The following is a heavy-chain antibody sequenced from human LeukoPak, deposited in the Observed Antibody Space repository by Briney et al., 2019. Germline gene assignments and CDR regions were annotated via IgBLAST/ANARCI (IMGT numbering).Heavy chain of an antibody. J-gene: IGHJ3*02. D-gene: IGHD4-17*01. CDR1: GYGFTSYW. Sequence: GESLKISCKGSGYGFTSYWITWVRQMPGKGLEWMGRIDPSDSYTNYSPSFQGHVTISADKSINTAYLQWSSLKASDTAMYYCARHRGGDYGLDAFDIWGQGTMVNVSS. CDR2: IDPSDSYT. CDR3: ARHRGGDYGLDAFDI. V-gene: IGHV5-10-1*01.